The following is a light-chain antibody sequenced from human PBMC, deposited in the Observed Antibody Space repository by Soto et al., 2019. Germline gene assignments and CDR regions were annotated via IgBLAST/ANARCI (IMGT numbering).Light chain of an antibody. CDR2: GAS. CDR1: QDVSSN. CDR3: QQYIRWPLT. J-gene: IGKJ4*01. Sequence: EMVLTQSPSTLSVSPLERSTLSCRASQDVSSNLAWYQQKPGQAPSPLIYGASARATGTPARFSGSGSGTEFTLTISSLQSEDYAVYFCQQYIRWPLTFGGGTKVDIK. V-gene: IGKV3-15*01.